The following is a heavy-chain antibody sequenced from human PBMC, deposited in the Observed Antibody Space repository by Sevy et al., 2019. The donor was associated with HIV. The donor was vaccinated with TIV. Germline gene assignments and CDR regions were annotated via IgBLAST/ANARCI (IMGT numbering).Heavy chain of an antibody. CDR3: ARVQGGSYDSSGYYSGLFDY. V-gene: IGHV1-2*02. CDR1: GYTFTGYY. D-gene: IGHD3-22*01. Sequence: ASVKVSCKASGYTFTGYYMHWVRQAPGQGLEWMGWINPNRGGTNYAQKFQGRVTMTRDTSISTAYMELSRLRSDDTAAYYCARVQGGSYDSSGYYSGLFDYWGQGTLVTVSS. CDR2: INPNRGGT. J-gene: IGHJ4*02.